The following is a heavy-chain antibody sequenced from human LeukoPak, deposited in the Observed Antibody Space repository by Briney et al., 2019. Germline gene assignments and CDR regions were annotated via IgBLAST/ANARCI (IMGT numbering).Heavy chain of an antibody. V-gene: IGHV3-23*01. CDR3: ARAGVTTRDYFDY. CDR2: ISGSGGST. D-gene: IGHD4-17*01. Sequence: GGSLRLSCAASGFTFSSYVMNWVRQAPGKGLEWVSAISGSGGSTYYADSVKGRFTISRDNSKNTLYLQMNSLRAEDTAVYYCARAGVTTRDYFDYWGQGTLVTVSS. J-gene: IGHJ4*02. CDR1: GFTFSSYV.